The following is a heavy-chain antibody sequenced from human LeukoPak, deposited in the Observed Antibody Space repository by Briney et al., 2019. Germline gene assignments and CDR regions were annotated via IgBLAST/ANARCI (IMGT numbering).Heavy chain of an antibody. J-gene: IGHJ5*02. CDR3: ARGLNWNYQYNWFDP. CDR2: IYYSGST. CDR1: GGSISSSSYY. D-gene: IGHD1-7*01. Sequence: KASETLSLTCTVSGGSISSSSYYWGWIRQPPGKGLEWIGSIYYSGSTYYNPSLKSRVTISVDTSKNQFSLKLSSVTAADTAVYYCARGLNWNYQYNWFDPWGQGTLVTVSS. V-gene: IGHV4-39*01.